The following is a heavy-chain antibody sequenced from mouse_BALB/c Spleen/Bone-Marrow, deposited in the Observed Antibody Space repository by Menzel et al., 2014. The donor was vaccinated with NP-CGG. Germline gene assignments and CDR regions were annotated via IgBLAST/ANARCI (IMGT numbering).Heavy chain of an antibody. CDR2: IWSGGST. J-gene: IGHJ1*01. Sequence: QVQLQQSGPGLVQPSQSLSITCIVSGFSLTSYGVHWVRQSPGKGLEWLGVIWSGGSTDYNAAFISRLSISKDNSKSQVFFKMNSLQANDTAIYYCARQGRYFDVWGAGTTVTVSS. CDR1: GFSLTSYG. CDR3: ARQGRYFDV. V-gene: IGHV2-2*02.